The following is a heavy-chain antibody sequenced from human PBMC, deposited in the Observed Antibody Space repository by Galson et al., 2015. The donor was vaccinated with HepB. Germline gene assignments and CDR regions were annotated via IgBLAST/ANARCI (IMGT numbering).Heavy chain of an antibody. CDR2: IKPDGSDP. CDR1: GLTFNHQW. D-gene: IGHD6-19*01. CDR3: ARDPEAGALDY. V-gene: IGHV3-7*01. Sequence: SLRLSCAVSGLTFNHQWLTWVRQTPEGGLEWVALIKPDGSDPAYVDSVKGRFIISRDNAKNSLYLQMNSLRVEDTAVYYCARDPEAGALDYWGQGTRVTVSS. J-gene: IGHJ4*02.